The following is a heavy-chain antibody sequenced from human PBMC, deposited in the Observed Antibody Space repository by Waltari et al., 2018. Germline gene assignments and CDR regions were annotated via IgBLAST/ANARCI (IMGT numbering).Heavy chain of an antibody. CDR1: GGSLYSYY. CDR2: IYPSAGT. V-gene: IGHV4-4*07. CDR3: ARDRYYDSSGYSQSYYYDS. Sequence: QVHLQESGPGLVKTSETLSLTCTVSGGSLYSYYWSWVRQPAGKALEWIGHIYPSAGTNYSPSLRSRVTMSVDTSKRQFSLKLSSVTAADTAMYYCARDRYYDSSGYSQSYYYDSWGQGTLVTVSS. J-gene: IGHJ4*02. D-gene: IGHD3-22*01.